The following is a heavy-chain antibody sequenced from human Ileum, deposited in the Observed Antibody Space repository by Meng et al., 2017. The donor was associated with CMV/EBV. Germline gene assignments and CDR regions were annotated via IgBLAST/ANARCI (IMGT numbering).Heavy chain of an antibody. Sequence: GSSSSRSYYWGWIRQPPGKGLEWIGSIYYSGSTYYNPSLKSRVTISVDTSKNQFSLKLSSVTAADTAVYYCARGDYCSSTSCYPFDYWGQGTLVTVSS. CDR1: GSSSSRSYY. J-gene: IGHJ4*02. CDR2: IYYSGST. D-gene: IGHD2-2*01. V-gene: IGHV4-39*07. CDR3: ARGDYCSSTSCYPFDY.